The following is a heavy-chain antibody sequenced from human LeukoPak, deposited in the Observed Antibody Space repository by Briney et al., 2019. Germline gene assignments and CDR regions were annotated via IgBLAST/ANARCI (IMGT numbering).Heavy chain of an antibody. CDR1: GASIKSGSYY. V-gene: IGHV4-61*02. J-gene: IGHJ6*03. CDR3: ARDGFYCSGSDCSKGRWYSHYYMDV. D-gene: IGHD5-12*01. Sequence: SETLSLTCTVSGASIKSGSYYWTWIRQPAGKGLEWIGRIHASGNTDYSPSLKSRLTISLDTSKNQFSLRLSSVTAADTAVYYCARDGFYCSGSDCSKGRWYSHYYMDVWGKGTTVTVSS. CDR2: IHASGNT.